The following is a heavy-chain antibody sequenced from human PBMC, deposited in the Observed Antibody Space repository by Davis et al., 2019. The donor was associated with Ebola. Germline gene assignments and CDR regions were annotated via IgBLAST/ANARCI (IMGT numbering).Heavy chain of an antibody. D-gene: IGHD5-24*01. Sequence: PGGSLRLSCKGSGYSFTSYWIGWVRQLPGRGLEWMGIIYPGNSDTRYSPSFQGQVTISADKSISTAYLQWSSLKASDTAMYYCASSRDGYNFDYWGQGTLVTVSS. CDR1: GYSFTSYW. CDR3: ASSRDGYNFDY. V-gene: IGHV5-51*01. J-gene: IGHJ4*02. CDR2: IYPGNSDT.